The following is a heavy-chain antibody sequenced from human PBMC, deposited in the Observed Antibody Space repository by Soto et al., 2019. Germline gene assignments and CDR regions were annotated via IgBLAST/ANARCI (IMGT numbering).Heavy chain of an antibody. CDR1: GYSFTSYW. J-gene: IGHJ4*02. Sequence: EVQLVLSGAEVKQPGESLKISCKGSGYSFTSYWIGWVRQMPGKGLEWMGIIFPGDSDTRYSPSFQGLVTISADKSISTTYLQWNSLKASDTAMYYCARKPASYTNNWFFDYWGQGTMVTVSS. CDR2: IFPGDSDT. V-gene: IGHV5-51*03. D-gene: IGHD1-1*01. CDR3: ARKPASYTNNWFFDY.